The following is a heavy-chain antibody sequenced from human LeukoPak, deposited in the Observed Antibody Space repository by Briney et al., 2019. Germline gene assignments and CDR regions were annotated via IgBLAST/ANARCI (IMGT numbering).Heavy chain of an antibody. CDR2: ISSSSSYI. V-gene: IGHV3-21*01. J-gene: IGHJ6*02. Sequence: GGSLRLSCAASGFTFSSYSMNWVRQAPGKGLEWVSSISSSSSYIYYADSVKGRFTISRDNAKNSLYLQMNSLRAEDTAVYYCARGAGGPYCSITSCPPNYYYYYGMDVWGQGTTVTVSS. D-gene: IGHD2-2*01. CDR3: ARGAGGPYCSITSCPPNYYYYYGMDV. CDR1: GFTFSSYS.